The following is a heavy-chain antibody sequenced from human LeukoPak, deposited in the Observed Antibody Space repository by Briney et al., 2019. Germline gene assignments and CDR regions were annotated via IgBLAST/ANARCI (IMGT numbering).Heavy chain of an antibody. J-gene: IGHJ4*02. V-gene: IGHV3-33*01. CDR3: TRYNNDHFDY. D-gene: IGHD1-14*01. CDR1: GFTFGGYG. CDR2: IAYDGSRA. Sequence: GGSLRLSCAGSGFTFGGYGMHWFRQTPGKGLEWVAVIAYDGSRAFYADSVKGRFTISRDNSKNTMYVQMDDLRAEDTAVYYCTRYNNDHFDYWGQGTLVTVSS.